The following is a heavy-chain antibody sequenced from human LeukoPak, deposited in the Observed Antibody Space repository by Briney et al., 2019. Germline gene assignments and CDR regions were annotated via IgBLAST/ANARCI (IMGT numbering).Heavy chain of an antibody. J-gene: IGHJ1*01. CDR1: GFTLSDYY. Sequence: PGGSLRLSCAASGFTLSDYYMSWIRQAPGKGLEWVSYISSSGSTIHYADSVKGRFTISRDNAKNSLYLQMNSLRAEDTAVYYCARASATGFGYFQHWGQGTLVTVSS. V-gene: IGHV3-11*01. CDR2: ISSSGSTI. CDR3: ARASATGFGYFQH. D-gene: IGHD3-9*01.